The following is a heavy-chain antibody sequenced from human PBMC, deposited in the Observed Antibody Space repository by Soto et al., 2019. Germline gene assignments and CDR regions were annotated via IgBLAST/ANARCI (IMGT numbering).Heavy chain of an antibody. J-gene: IGHJ4*02. CDR1: GFTFRSYA. Sequence: HPGGSLRLSCAASGFTFRSYAMHWVRQAPGKGLEYVAAISSNGGSTYYANSVRGRFTISRDNSKNTLYLQMGSLRAEDMALYYCARDSRGYCSSTSCSFYYFDYWGQGTPVTVSS. CDR2: ISSNGGST. V-gene: IGHV3-64*01. CDR3: ARDSRGYCSSTSCSFYYFDY. D-gene: IGHD2-2*01.